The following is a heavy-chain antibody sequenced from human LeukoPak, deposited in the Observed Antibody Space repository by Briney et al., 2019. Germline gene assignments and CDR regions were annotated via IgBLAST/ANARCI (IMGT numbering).Heavy chain of an antibody. Sequence: ASETLSLTCTVSGGSISSHHWSWFRQPPGKGLEWIGNIYYDGTTNYNPSLRSRITISIDTSRNQFSLRLSSVTTADSAMYYCARSGDSSAYFGSWGQGTLVAVSS. CDR1: GGSISSHH. CDR3: ARSGDSSAYFGS. J-gene: IGHJ4*02. D-gene: IGHD3-22*01. V-gene: IGHV4-59*11. CDR2: IYYDGTT.